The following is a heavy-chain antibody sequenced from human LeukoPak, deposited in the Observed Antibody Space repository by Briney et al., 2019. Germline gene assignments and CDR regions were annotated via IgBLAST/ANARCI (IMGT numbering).Heavy chain of an antibody. J-gene: IGHJ5*02. Sequence: SETLSLTCTVSGGSISTYCWTWVRQPPGKGLEWIGYIYYSGSTNYNPSLKSRVTISVDTSKNQFSLKLSSVTAADTAVYYCARVGADIVVVPVWFDPWGQGTLVTVPS. V-gene: IGHV4-59*08. CDR1: GGSISTYC. CDR2: IYYSGST. D-gene: IGHD2-2*01. CDR3: ARVGADIVVVPVWFDP.